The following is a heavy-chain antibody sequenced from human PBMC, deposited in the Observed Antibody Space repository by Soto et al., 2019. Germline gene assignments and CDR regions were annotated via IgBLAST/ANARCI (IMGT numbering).Heavy chain of an antibody. J-gene: IGHJ5*02. CDR3: ARDRGSSGWYAGGWFDP. CDR2: ISISSSNK. CDR1: GFTFSSYS. Sequence: EVQLVESGGGLVKPGGSLRLSCAASGFTFSSYSMNWVRQAPGRGLEWVSYISISSSNKYYADSVKGRFTISRDNAKNSLYLQMNSLRAEDTAVYYCARDRGSSGWYAGGWFDPWGQGTLVTVSS. V-gene: IGHV3-21*01. D-gene: IGHD6-19*01.